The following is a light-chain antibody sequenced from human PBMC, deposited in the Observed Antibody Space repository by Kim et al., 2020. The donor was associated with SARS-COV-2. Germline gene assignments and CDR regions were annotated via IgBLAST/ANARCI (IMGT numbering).Light chain of an antibody. CDR3: QEYKSNSWT. Sequence: IQITQSPSTLSASVGDRVTITCRASQTISIWLAWYQQKPGKAPNLLIYDASNLESGVPSRFSGSGSGTDFTLTISSLQPDDFATYYCQEYKSNSWTFGQGTKVDIK. V-gene: IGKV1-5*01. J-gene: IGKJ1*01. CDR1: QTISIW. CDR2: DAS.